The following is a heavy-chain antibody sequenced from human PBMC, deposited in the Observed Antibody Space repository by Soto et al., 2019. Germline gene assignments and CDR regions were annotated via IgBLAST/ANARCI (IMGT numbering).Heavy chain of an antibody. V-gene: IGHV3-13*01. J-gene: IGHJ3*02. D-gene: IGHD3-22*01. Sequence: GGSLRLSCAASGFTFSSYDMHWVRQATGKGLEWVSAIGTAGDTYYPGSVKGRFTISRENAKNSLYLQMNSLRAEDTAVYYCARDASAYYDSSGYYSPDAFDIWGQGTMVTVSS. CDR1: GFTFSSYD. CDR2: IGTAGDT. CDR3: ARDASAYYDSSGYYSPDAFDI.